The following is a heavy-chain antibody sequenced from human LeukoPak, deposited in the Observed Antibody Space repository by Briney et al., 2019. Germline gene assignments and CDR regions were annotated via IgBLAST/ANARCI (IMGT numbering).Heavy chain of an antibody. Sequence: SVKVSCKASGGIFSSYAISWVRQAPGQGLEWMGGIIPIFGTANYAQKFQGRVTITADKSTSTAYMELSSLRSEDTAVYYCARGLGPIAMFDPWGQGTLVTVSS. CDR3: ARGLGPIAMFDP. CDR2: IIPIFGTA. J-gene: IGHJ5*02. D-gene: IGHD6-6*01. CDR1: GGIFSSYA. V-gene: IGHV1-69*06.